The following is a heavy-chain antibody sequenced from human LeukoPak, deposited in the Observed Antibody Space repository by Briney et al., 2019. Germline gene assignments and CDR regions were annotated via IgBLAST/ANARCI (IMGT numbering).Heavy chain of an antibody. J-gene: IGHJ3*02. CDR3: ARDGGGGDSLNAFDI. D-gene: IGHD2-21*02. V-gene: IGHV1-2*04. CDR2: INPNSGGT. CDR1: GYTFTGYY. Sequence: SVKVSCKASGYTFTGYYMHWVRQAPGQGLEWMGWINPNSGGTNYAQKFQGWVTMTRDTSISTAYVELSRLRSDDTAVYYCARDGGGGDSLNAFDIWGQGTMVTVSS.